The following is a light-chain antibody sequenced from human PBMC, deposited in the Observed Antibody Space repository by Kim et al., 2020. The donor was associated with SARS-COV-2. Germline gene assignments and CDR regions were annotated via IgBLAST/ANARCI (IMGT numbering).Light chain of an antibody. CDR1: TEAVTSGYS. J-gene: IGLJ2*01. CDR2: STN. V-gene: IGLV7-43*01. Sequence: CASSTEAVTSGYSPNWFQQKPGQAPRALIYSTNNRHSWTPSRFSGSLLGGKAALTLSDVQPEDEAEYYCLLHYEDPLHWIFGGGTQLTVL. CDR3: LLHYEDPLHWI.